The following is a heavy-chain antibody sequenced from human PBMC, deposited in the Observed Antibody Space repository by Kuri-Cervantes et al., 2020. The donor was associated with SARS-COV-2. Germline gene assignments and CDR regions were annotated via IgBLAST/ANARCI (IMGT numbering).Heavy chain of an antibody. J-gene: IGHJ6*02. Sequence: SETLSLTCTVSGGSISSYYWSWIRQPQGKGLEWIGYIYYSGSTNYNPSLKSRVTISVDTSKNQFSLKLSSVTAADTAVYYCARGWDYGSGSYYPRGDYGMDVWGQGTTVTVSS. CDR1: GGSISSYY. V-gene: IGHV4-59*01. D-gene: IGHD3-10*01. CDR3: ARGWDYGSGSYYPRGDYGMDV. CDR2: IYYSGST.